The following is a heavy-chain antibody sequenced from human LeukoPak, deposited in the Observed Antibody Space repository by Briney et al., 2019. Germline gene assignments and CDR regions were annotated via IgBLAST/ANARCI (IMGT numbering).Heavy chain of an antibody. CDR2: ISGSGGST. Sequence: PGGSLRLSCAASGFTFSSYAMSWVRQAPGMGLEWVSAISGSGGSTYYADSVKGRFTISRDNSRNTLYLQMNSLRAEDTAVYYCAKGAVSGNYYYYGMDVWGQGTTVTVSS. CDR3: AKGAVSGNYYYYGMDV. J-gene: IGHJ6*02. V-gene: IGHV3-23*01. CDR1: GFTFSSYA. D-gene: IGHD6-19*01.